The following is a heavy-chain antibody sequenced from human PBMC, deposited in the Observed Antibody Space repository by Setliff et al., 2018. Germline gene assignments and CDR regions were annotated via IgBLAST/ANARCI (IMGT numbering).Heavy chain of an antibody. D-gene: IGHD2-21*01. Sequence: GGSLRLSCAASGFTFSDYYMSWIRQAPGKGLEWVSYISSGGDTIYYADSVKGRFTVSRDNAKNSLYLEMNGVTAEDTAVYFCAKALFGAMGYCDYWGLGTLVTVSS. CDR3: AKALFGAMGYCDY. J-gene: IGHJ4*02. CDR1: GFTFSDYY. V-gene: IGHV3-11*04. CDR2: ISSGGDTI.